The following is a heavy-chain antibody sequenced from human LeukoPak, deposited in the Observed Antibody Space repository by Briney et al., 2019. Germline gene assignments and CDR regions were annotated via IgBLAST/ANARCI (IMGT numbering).Heavy chain of an antibody. CDR3: ARGNIVVVPAAMLLKYYYGMDV. V-gene: IGHV6-1*01. J-gene: IGHJ6*02. CDR1: GDSVSSNSAA. CDR2: TYYRSKRYN. Sequence: SQTLSLTCAISGDSVSSNSAAWNWIRQSPSRGLEWLGRTYYRSKRYNDYAVSVKSRITINPDTSKNQFSLQLNSVTPEDTAVYYCARGNIVVVPAAMLLKYYYGMDVWGQGTTVTVSS. D-gene: IGHD2-2*01.